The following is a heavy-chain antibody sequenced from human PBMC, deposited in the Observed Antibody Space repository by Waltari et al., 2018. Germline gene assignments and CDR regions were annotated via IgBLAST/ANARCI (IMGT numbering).Heavy chain of an antibody. Sequence: EVQLLESGGGLVQPGGSLRLSCAASGFTFSSYAMSWVRQAPGKGLEWVSAISGSGANRYYADPVKGRFTISRDNSNNTLFLQMNSLRAEDTAVYYCAKDGRYSTSYFDYWGQGTLVTVSS. CDR1: GFTFSSYA. D-gene: IGHD6-13*01. J-gene: IGHJ4*02. CDR3: AKDGRYSTSYFDY. V-gene: IGHV3-23*01. CDR2: ISGSGANR.